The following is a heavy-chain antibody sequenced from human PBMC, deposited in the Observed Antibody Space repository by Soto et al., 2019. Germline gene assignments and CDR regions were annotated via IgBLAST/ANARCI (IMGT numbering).Heavy chain of an antibody. V-gene: IGHV1-18*01. CDR1: GYTFTNYG. J-gene: IGHJ4*02. CDR2: IGGYKGNT. CDR3: APHTLDTGMPSGY. Sequence: QVQLVQSGAEVREPGASVKVSCKASGYTFTNYGVSWVRQAPGQGLEWMGWIGGYKGNTNYAQKLQGRVTVTTDTATRTAYMELRSLRSDDTAVYYCAPHTLDTGMPSGYWGQGALVTVSS. D-gene: IGHD5-18*01.